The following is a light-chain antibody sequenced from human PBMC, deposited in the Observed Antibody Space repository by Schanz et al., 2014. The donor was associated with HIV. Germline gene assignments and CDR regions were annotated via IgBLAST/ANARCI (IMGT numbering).Light chain of an antibody. CDR2: EGS. Sequence: QSALTQPASVSGSPGQSITISCTGTSSDGGGYNYLSWYQQHPGKAPKLMIYEGSKRPSGVPNRFSGSKSGNTASLTISGLQAEDEADYYCCSYAGSSTYVFRTGTKLTVL. J-gene: IGLJ1*01. CDR3: CSYAGSSTYV. V-gene: IGLV2-23*01. CDR1: SSDGGGYNY.